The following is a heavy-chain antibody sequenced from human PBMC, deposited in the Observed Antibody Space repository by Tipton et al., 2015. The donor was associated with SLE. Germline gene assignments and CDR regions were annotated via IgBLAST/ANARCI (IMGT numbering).Heavy chain of an antibody. CDR3: ARYDSSSDQFHL. D-gene: IGHD3-16*01. CDR1: GGSISSYY. J-gene: IGHJ4*02. V-gene: IGHV4-4*08. CDR2: IYTSGST. Sequence: LRLSCTVSGGSISSYYWSWIRQPPGKGLEWIGYIYTSGSTNYNPSLKSRVTISVDTSKNQFSLKLSSVTAADTAIYFCARYDSSSDQFHLWGQGTLVNVSS.